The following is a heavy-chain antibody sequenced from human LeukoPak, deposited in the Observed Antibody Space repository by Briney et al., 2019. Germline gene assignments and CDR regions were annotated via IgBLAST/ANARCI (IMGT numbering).Heavy chain of an antibody. CDR1: GGSISSGGYS. CDR2: IYYSGST. D-gene: IGHD2-2*01. CDR3: ARVLGSSTSLFRRRGYYFDY. J-gene: IGHJ4*02. Sequence: SETLSLTCAVSGGSISSGGYSWSWIRQPPGKGLEWIGYIYYSGSTYYNPSLKSRVTISVDTSKNQFSLKLSSVTAADTAVYYCARVLGSSTSLFRRRGYYFDYWGQGTLVTVSS. V-gene: IGHV4-30-4*07.